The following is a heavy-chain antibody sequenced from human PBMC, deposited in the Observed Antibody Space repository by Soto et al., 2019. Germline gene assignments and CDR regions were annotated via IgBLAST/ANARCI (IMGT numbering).Heavy chain of an antibody. CDR2: IYYSGST. J-gene: IGHJ4*02. CDR1: GGSISSGGYY. D-gene: IGHD6-13*01. CDR3: ATSFGVAAAAPFDY. V-gene: IGHV4-31*03. Sequence: QVQLQESGPGLVKPSQTLSLTCTVSGGSISSGGYYWSWIRQHPGKGLEWIGYIYYSGSTYYNPSLTPRVTISVDTSKNHFSLTLSSVTAADTAVYYCATSFGVAAAAPFDYWGQGTLVTVSS.